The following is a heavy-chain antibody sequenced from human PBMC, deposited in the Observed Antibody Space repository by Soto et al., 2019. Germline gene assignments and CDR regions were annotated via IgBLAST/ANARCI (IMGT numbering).Heavy chain of an antibody. J-gene: IGHJ5*02. Sequence: GGSLRLSCAASGFTFSSYAMHWVRQAPGKGLEWVAVISYDGSNKYYADSVKGRFTISRDNSKNTLYLQMNSLRAEDTAVYYCARDLLYDSSGPYPWGQGT. CDR3: ARDLLYDSSGPYP. CDR2: ISYDGSNK. V-gene: IGHV3-30-3*01. D-gene: IGHD3-22*01. CDR1: GFTFSSYA.